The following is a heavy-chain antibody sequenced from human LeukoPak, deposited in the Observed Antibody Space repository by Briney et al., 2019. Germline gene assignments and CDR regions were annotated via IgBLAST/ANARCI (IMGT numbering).Heavy chain of an antibody. CDR3: ARALYGSGSYYYYYYYMDV. Sequence: SETLSLTCTVSGGSISSYYWSWIRQPPGKGLEWIGYIYYSGSTNYNPSLKSRVTISVDTSKNQFSLKLSSVTAADTAVYYCARALYGSGSYYYYYYYMDVWGQGTLVTVSS. CDR2: IYYSGST. CDR1: GGSISSYY. V-gene: IGHV4-59*01. J-gene: IGHJ6*03. D-gene: IGHD3-10*01.